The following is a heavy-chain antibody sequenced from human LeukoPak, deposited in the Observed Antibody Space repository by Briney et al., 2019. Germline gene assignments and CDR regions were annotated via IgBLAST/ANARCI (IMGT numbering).Heavy chain of an antibody. CDR1: GFIVSRNY. J-gene: IGHJ4*02. CDR3: ARDVLREGSSYN. V-gene: IGHV3-66*01. D-gene: IGHD3-10*01. CDR2: IYINDYA. Sequence: GGSLRLSCAASGFIVSRNYMSWVRQAPGKGLKWVSIIYINDYAYYSDSVKGRFTISRDNSKNTLDLQMSSLRAEDTAVYYCARDVLREGSSYNWGQGTLVTVSS.